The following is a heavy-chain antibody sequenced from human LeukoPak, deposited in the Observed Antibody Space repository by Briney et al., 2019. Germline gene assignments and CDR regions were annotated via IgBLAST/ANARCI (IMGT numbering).Heavy chain of an antibody. CDR2: ISYGGSNK. CDR1: GFTFSSYG. Sequence: GGSLRLSCAASGFTFSSYGMHWVRQAPGNGLEGVAVISYGGSNKYYADSVKGRFTISRDNSKNTLYLQMNSLRAEDTAVYYCAKLTNSWFDPWGQGTLVAASS. D-gene: IGHD2-2*01. J-gene: IGHJ5*02. CDR3: AKLTNSWFDP. V-gene: IGHV3-30*18.